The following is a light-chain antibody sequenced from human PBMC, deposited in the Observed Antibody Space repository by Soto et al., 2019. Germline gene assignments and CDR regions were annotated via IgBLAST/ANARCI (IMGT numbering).Light chain of an antibody. J-gene: IGKJ5*01. V-gene: IGKV3D-20*02. CDR3: QQRSSWPLIT. Sequence: EFVLTQSPGTLSLSPGERATLSCRASQTVRNNYLAWYQQKPGQAPRLLIYDASSRATGIPDRFSGGGSGTDFTLTISRLEPEDFAVYYCQQRSSWPLITFGQGTRLEIK. CDR2: DAS. CDR1: QTVRNNY.